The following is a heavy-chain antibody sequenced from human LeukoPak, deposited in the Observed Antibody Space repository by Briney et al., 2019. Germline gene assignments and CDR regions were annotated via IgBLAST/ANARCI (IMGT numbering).Heavy chain of an antibody. V-gene: IGHV4-61*02. J-gene: IGHJ5*02. Sequence: SQTLSLTCTVSGGSISSGSYYWSWIRQPAGKGLEWIGRIYTSGSTNYNPSLKSRVTTSVDTSKNQFSLKLSSVTAADTAVYYCARGSRGAMETWGQGTLVTVSS. CDR3: ARGSRGAMET. CDR2: IYTSGST. CDR1: GGSISSGSYY. D-gene: IGHD3-10*01.